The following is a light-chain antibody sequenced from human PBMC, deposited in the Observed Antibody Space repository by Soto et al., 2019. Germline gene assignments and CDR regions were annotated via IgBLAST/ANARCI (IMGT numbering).Light chain of an antibody. J-gene: IGLJ2*01. CDR3: SSFVGTSILVV. CDR1: SSDVGRFNY. Sequence: QSALTQPASVSGSPGQSITISCTGTSSDVGRFNYVSWYQQHPGNPPKLIIFDVTRRPSGVSNRFSGSKSGNAASLTISGLPAEDEANYYCSSFVGTSILVVFGGGTKVTVL. CDR2: DVT. V-gene: IGLV2-14*01.